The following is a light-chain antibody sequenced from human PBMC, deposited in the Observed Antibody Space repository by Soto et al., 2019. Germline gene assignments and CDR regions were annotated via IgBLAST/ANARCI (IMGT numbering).Light chain of an antibody. J-gene: IGKJ4*01. CDR2: DAS. Sequence: EIVLTQSPATLSLSPGERATLSCRASQSVSSYLAWYQQKPGQAPRLLIHDASNRATGIPARFSGSGSGTDFTLTISSLDPEDFAVYYCQQRSDFLTFGGGTKVEIK. CDR3: QQRSDFLT. CDR1: QSVSSY. V-gene: IGKV3-11*01.